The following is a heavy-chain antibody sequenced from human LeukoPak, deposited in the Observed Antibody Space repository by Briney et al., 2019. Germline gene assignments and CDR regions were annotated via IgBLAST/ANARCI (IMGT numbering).Heavy chain of an antibody. Sequence: GRSLSLSCAASGFTFSSYGMHWVRQAPGKGLEWVAVISYDGSNKYYADSVKGRFTISRDNSKNTLYLQMSSLRPEDTAVYYCATGGYTSSWYVVDYWGQGTPVTVSS. CDR3: ATGGYTSSWYVVDY. J-gene: IGHJ4*02. D-gene: IGHD6-13*01. V-gene: IGHV3-30*03. CDR1: GFTFSSYG. CDR2: ISYDGSNK.